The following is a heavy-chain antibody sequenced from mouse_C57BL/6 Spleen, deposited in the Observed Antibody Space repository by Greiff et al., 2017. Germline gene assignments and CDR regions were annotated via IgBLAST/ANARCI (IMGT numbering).Heavy chain of an antibody. CDR1: GYSIPSGYY. D-gene: IGHD2-4*01. V-gene: IGHV3-6*01. J-gene: IGHJ3*01. Sequence: ESGPGLVKPSQSLSLTCSVTGYSIPSGYYWNWLRQFPGNKLEWMGYISYDGSNNYNPSLKNRISITRDTSKNQFFLKLNSVTTEDTATYYCAREDDYDVGLWAYWGQGTLVTVSA. CDR2: ISYDGSN. CDR3: AREDDYDVGLWAY.